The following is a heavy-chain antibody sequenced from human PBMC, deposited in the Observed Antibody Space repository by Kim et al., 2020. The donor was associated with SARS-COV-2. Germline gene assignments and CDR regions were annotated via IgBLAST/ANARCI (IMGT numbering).Heavy chain of an antibody. CDR1: GFTVNTHV. J-gene: IGHJ6*02. D-gene: IGHD2-21*01. CDR2: IAYSEPFI. Sequence: GGSLRLSCVGSGFTVNTHVVNWVRQTPGKGLEWVTYIAYSEPFIKYADSVRGRFTVSRDNAKNSVYLHMNSLRVEDTAIYYCARRYFGAGRSLDVWGQGTTVTVSS. CDR3: ARRYFGAGRSLDV. V-gene: IGHV3-48*03.